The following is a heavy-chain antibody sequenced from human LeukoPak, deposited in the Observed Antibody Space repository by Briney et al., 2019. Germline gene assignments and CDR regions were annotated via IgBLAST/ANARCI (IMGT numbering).Heavy chain of an antibody. CDR3: ARDMVRGVIHYYYYGMDV. J-gene: IGHJ6*02. V-gene: IGHV1-3*01. Sequence: ASVKVSCKASGYTFTSYAMHWVRQAPGQRLEWMGWINAGNGNTKYSQKFQGRVAITRDTSASTAYMELSSLRSEDTAVYYCARDMVRGVIHYYYYGMDVWGQGTTVTVSS. CDR2: INAGNGNT. D-gene: IGHD3-10*01. CDR1: GYTFTSYA.